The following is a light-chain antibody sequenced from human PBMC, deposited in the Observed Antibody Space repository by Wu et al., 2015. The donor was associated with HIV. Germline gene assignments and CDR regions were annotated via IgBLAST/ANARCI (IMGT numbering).Light chain of an antibody. V-gene: IGKV3-15*01. CDR2: DAS. Sequence: EIVMTQSPVTLSLSPGERATLSCRASQSVSSNLAWYQQKPGQAPRLLIYDASTRAPGIPARFSGSGSGTEFTLIISSLQSEDFALYYCQQYDDWPPLTFGGGPRWRSN. CDR1: QSVSSN. CDR3: QQYDDWPPLT. J-gene: IGKJ4*01.